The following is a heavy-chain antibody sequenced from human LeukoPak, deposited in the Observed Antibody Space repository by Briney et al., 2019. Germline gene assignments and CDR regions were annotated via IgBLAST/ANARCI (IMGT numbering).Heavy chain of an antibody. D-gene: IGHD5-12*01. J-gene: IGHJ4*02. CDR3: ASDDPWLPVKEITF. V-gene: IGHV3-15*01. CDR1: GLTVNDAW. CDR2: IKNVAGGAST. Sequence: GGSLRLSCAASGLTVNDAWMSWVRQAPGKGLWWVGRIKNVAGGASTDYAAPVKGRLTISRDDSKNTLYLQMNSLKPEDTAVYYSASDDPWLPVKEITFWGQGTLVTVSS.